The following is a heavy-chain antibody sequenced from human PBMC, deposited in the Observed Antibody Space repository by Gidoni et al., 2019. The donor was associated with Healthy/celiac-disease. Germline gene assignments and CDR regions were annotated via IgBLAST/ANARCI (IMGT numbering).Heavy chain of an antibody. Sequence: QVQLQESGPGLVKTSGTLSLTCAVSGGSISSSNWWSWVRPPPGKGLEWIGVIYHSGSTNYKPTLKSRVTLSVDESKNQFSLKLSFVTATDTALYYCARGFLPIFGVVITDYWGQGTLVTVSS. CDR2: IYHSGST. D-gene: IGHD3-3*01. V-gene: IGHV4-4*02. J-gene: IGHJ4*02. CDR1: GGSISSSNW. CDR3: ARGFLPIFGVVITDY.